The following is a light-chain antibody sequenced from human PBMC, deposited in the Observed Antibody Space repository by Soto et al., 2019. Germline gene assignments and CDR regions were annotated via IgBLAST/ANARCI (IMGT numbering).Light chain of an antibody. V-gene: IGKV3-11*01. CDR2: NTS. J-gene: IGKJ1*01. CDR1: QCLXNH. CDR3: QQRSVGPWT. Sequence: EIGLTQCTSPLSFSPGERATLSCRASQCLXNHFAWYRQKPGQAPRFLXYNTSDRASGSPARLSGSGSATDFTLTISTLEPDDFEVFYFQQRSVGPWTFGQGTKVDIK.